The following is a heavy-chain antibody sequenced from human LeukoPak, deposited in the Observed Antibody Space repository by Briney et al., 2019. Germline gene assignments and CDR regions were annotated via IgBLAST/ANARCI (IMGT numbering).Heavy chain of an antibody. V-gene: IGHV3-23*05. CDR2: IYNKGNKK. Sequence: PAGSLTRYCEAYAFTCKNFTCSWLRPAPGEGLEWVSTIYNKGNKKTYADHVRGRFTVSSDNSKDTVDLHSDSLRADDTAVYVCANEHIGRVGPFNFFDSWGQGPLVTVSS. J-gene: IGHJ5*01. CDR3: ANEHIGRVGPFNFFDS. D-gene: IGHD1-14*01. CDR1: AFTCKNFT.